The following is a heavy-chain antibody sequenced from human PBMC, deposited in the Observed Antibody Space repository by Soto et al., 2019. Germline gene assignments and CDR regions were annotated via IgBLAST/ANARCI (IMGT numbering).Heavy chain of an antibody. J-gene: IGHJ4*02. Sequence: QVQLVQSGAEVKKPGASVKVSCKASGYTFTSYGISWVRQAPGQGLEWMGWISAYNGNTNYAQKLQGRVTMTTDTSTSTANMGLRSLRPDDTAVYYCRRDRGKRITIFGVVTATDYWGQGTLVTVSS. D-gene: IGHD3-3*01. CDR1: GYTFTSYG. CDR2: ISAYNGNT. V-gene: IGHV1-18*01. CDR3: RRDRGKRITIFGVVTATDY.